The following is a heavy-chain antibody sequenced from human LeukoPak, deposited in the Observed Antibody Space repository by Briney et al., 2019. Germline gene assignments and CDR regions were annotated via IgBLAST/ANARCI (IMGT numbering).Heavy chain of an antibody. CDR1: GGTFSSYA. CDR2: IIPIFGTA. J-gene: IGHJ4*02. V-gene: IGHV1-69*06. CDR3: ASWTVRYSSGWYGGRLSGYYFDY. D-gene: IGHD6-19*01. Sequence: ASVKVSCKASGGTFSSYAISWVRQAPGQGLEWMGGIIPIFGTANYAQKFQGRVTITADKSTSTAYMELSSLRSEDTAVYYCASWTVRYSSGWYGGRLSGYYFDYWGQGTLVTVSS.